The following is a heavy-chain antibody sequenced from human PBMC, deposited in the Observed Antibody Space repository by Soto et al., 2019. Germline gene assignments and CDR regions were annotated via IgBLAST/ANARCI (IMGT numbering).Heavy chain of an antibody. V-gene: IGHV1-2*02. CDR3: AKDGQYGDYGYFFDS. J-gene: IGHJ4*02. CDR1: GYTFIAYY. CDR2: INPNSGAT. D-gene: IGHD4-17*01. Sequence: GASVKVSCKASGYTFIAYYIHWVRQAPGQGPEWMGWINPNSGATTCAQKFQGRLTVTRDTSIATVYMDLSSLKSDDTAMYYCAKDGQYGDYGYFFDSWGQGTPVTVSS.